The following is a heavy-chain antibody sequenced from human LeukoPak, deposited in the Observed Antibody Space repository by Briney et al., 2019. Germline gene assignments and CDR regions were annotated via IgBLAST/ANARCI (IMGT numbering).Heavy chain of an antibody. Sequence: PSETLSLTCTVSGGSISSSSYYWGWIRQPPGKGLEWIGSIYYSGSTYYNPSLKSRVTISVDTSKNQFSLKLSSVTAADTAVYYCGSGYCSGGSCWTFDYWGQGTLVTVSS. D-gene: IGHD2-15*01. CDR3: GSGYCSGGSCWTFDY. J-gene: IGHJ4*02. V-gene: IGHV4-39*07. CDR1: GGSISSSSYY. CDR2: IYYSGST.